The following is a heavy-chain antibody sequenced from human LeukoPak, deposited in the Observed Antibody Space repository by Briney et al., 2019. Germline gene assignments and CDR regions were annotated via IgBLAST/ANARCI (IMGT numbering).Heavy chain of an antibody. Sequence: ASVKVSCKASGYTFTSYAMHWVRQAPGQRLEWMGWINAGNGNTKYSQKFQGRVTITRDTSASTAYMELSSLRSEDTAVYYCARNPRYCSSTSCYEPWFDPWGQGTLVTVSS. CDR3: ARNPRYCSSTSCYEPWFDP. CDR1: GYTFTSYA. CDR2: INAGNGNT. V-gene: IGHV1-3*01. D-gene: IGHD2-2*01. J-gene: IGHJ5*02.